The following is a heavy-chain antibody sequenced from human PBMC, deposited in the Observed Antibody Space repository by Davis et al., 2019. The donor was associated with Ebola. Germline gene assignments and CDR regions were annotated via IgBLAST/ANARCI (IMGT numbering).Heavy chain of an antibody. D-gene: IGHD6-13*01. CDR1: GGSFSGYY. V-gene: IGHV4-34*01. Sequence: GSLRLSCAVYGGSFSGYYWSWIRQPPGKGLEWIGEINHSGSTNYNPSLKSRVTISVDTSKNQFSLKLSSVTAADTAVYYCARVSLRGYIAVYNWFDPWGQGTLVTVSS. CDR2: INHSGST. J-gene: IGHJ5*02. CDR3: ARVSLRGYIAVYNWFDP.